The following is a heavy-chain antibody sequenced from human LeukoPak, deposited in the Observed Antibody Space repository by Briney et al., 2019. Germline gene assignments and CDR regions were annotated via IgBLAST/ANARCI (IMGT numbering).Heavy chain of an antibody. CDR3: ARDEKQLWEKFDY. D-gene: IGHD6-6*01. CDR2: ISSSGAST. V-gene: IGHV3-11*06. J-gene: IGHJ4*02. Sequence: LSLTCTVSGGSISSHYWSWIRQPPGKGLEWVSYISSSGASTHFADSVKGRFTVSRDNAKNSLYLQMNSLRAEDTAVYYCARDEKQLWEKFDYWGRGTLVTVSS. CDR1: GGSISSHY.